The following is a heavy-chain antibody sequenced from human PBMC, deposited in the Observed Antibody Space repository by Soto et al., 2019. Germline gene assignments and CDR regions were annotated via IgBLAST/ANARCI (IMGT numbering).Heavy chain of an antibody. CDR3: ARGVAGTGFDL. D-gene: IGHD6-19*01. Sequence: QPLSMTWAISGDSGSSNTAACNLIRSSPSRGLEWLGRTYYRSNWRHDYAVSVKSRITVNPDTSKNHFSLQLNSVTPDDTAVYYCARGVAGTGFDLWGQGTLVTVS. V-gene: IGHV6-1*01. J-gene: IGHJ4*02. CDR2: TYYRSNWRH. CDR1: GDSGSSNTAA.